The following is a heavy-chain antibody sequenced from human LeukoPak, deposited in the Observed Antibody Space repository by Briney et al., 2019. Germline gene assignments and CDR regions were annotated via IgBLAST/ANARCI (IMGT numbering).Heavy chain of an antibody. V-gene: IGHV3-11*01. CDR2: ISSSGSTI. J-gene: IGHJ6*02. Sequence: GGSLRLSCAASGFTFSDYYMSWIRQAPGKGLEWVSYISSSGSTIYYADSVKGRFTISRGNAKNSLYLQMNSLRAEDTAVYYCASRSAAIPNMYYYYGMDVWGQGTTVTVSS. CDR3: ASRSAAIPNMYYYYGMDV. CDR1: GFTFSDYY. D-gene: IGHD2-2*02.